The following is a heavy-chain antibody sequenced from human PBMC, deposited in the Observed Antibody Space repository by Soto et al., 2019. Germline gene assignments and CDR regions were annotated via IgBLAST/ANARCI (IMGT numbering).Heavy chain of an antibody. CDR2: IYYSGST. CDR1: GGSISSGDYY. CDR3: ARGELSFYFDS. D-gene: IGHD3-16*02. J-gene: IGHJ4*02. Sequence: QVQLQQSGPGLVKPSQTLSLTCTVSGGSISSGDYYWSWIRQPPGKGLEWIGYIYYSGSTYYNPSLTSRVTMSVDTSKNQSSLKLSSVTAADTAVDYGARGELSFYFDSWGPGTPVTVSS. V-gene: IGHV4-30-4*01.